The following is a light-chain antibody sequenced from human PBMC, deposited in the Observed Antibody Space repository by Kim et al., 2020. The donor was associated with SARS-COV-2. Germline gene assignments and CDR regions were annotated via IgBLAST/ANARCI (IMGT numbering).Light chain of an antibody. CDR2: EVT. V-gene: IGLV2-8*01. CDR1: SSDVGVYNY. Sequence: GQSVTISCTGTSSDVGVYNYVSWYQQHPGKAPKLMIYEVTKWPSGVPDRFSGSKSGNTASLTVSGLQAEDEADYYCSSYAGSNNYVFGTGTKVTVL. J-gene: IGLJ1*01. CDR3: SSYAGSNNYV.